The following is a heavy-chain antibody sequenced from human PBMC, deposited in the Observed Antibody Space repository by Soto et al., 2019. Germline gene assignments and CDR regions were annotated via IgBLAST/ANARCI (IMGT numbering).Heavy chain of an antibody. CDR1: GGSITSYY. D-gene: IGHD3-22*01. Sequence: SETLPHTCPVSGGSITSYYWSWIRQPPGKGLEWIGHIYYTGNTSYNPSLKSRLTISIDTSKNQFSLRLTSVTAADTAVYYCAREYSSGYKFFDYWGHGTLVTVSS. J-gene: IGHJ4*01. CDR3: AREYSSGYKFFDY. V-gene: IGHV4-59*01. CDR2: IYYTGNT.